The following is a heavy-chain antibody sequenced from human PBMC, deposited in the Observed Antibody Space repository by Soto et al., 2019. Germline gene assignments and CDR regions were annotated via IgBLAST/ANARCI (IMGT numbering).Heavy chain of an antibody. D-gene: IGHD5-12*01. V-gene: IGHV4-31*03. J-gene: IGHJ6*02. CDR1: GGSISSGGYY. CDR3: ASIVATIIPSRSPMPSNYYYYGMDV. CDR2: IYYSGST. Sequence: QVQLQESGPGLVKPSQTLSLTCTVSGGSISSGGYYWSWIRQHPGKGLEWIGYIYYSGSTYYNPSLKSRVTISVDTSKNQFSLKLSSVTAADTAVYYCASIVATIIPSRSPMPSNYYYYGMDVWGQGTTVTVSS.